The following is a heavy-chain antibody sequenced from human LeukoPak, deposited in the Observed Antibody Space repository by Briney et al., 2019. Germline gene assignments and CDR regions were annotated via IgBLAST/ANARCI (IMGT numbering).Heavy chain of an antibody. J-gene: IGHJ5*02. V-gene: IGHV1-2*02. D-gene: IGHD4-17*01. CDR2: INPNSGGT. CDR1: GYTFTSYG. Sequence: ASVKVSCKASGYTFTSYGISWVRQAPGQGLEWMGWINPNSGGTNYAQKFQGRVTMTRDTSISTAYMELSRLRSDDTAVYYCASGGYGDPNWFDPWGQGTLVTVSS. CDR3: ASGGYGDPNWFDP.